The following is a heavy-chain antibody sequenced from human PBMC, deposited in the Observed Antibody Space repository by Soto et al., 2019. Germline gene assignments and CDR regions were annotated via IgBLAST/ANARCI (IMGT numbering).Heavy chain of an antibody. CDR2: IRSKANDYAT. D-gene: IGHD3-3*01. CDR3: ARGVYDFWSGHPKGPDS. J-gene: IGHJ5*01. Sequence: EVQLVESGGGLVQPGGSLKVSCAASGFTFSGSAMHWVRQASGKGLEWVGRIRSKANDYATAYAVSVKGRFTISRDDSRNTAYLQMNSLTAEDTAVYYCARGVYDFWSGHPKGPDSWGQGNVVTVSS. CDR1: GFTFSGSA. V-gene: IGHV3-73*02.